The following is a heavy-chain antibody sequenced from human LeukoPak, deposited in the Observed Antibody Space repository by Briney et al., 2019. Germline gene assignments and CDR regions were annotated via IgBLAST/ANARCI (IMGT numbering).Heavy chain of an antibody. V-gene: IGHV4-39*01. CDR2: LSYSGST. D-gene: IGHD3-22*01. CDR3: ARQPEIRDNSGYYHLFDY. Sequence: PSETLSLTCTVSGGSINSNPYHWGWIRQPPGKGLEWIGTLSYSGSTYYNPSLKSRVSISGDTSKNQFSLKLSSVAAADTAVYYCARQPEIRDNSGYYHLFDYWGQGTLVTVSS. CDR1: GGSINSNPYH. J-gene: IGHJ4*02.